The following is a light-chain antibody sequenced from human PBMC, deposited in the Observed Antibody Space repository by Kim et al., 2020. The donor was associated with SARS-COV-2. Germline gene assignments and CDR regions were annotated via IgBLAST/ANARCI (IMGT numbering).Light chain of an antibody. CDR2: GAS. CDR1: QSVSDPY. CDR3: QQYVDSPRT. V-gene: IGKV3-20*01. Sequence: SPGESATLACRASQSVSDPYLAWYQHKPGHAPRLLIYGASSRAIGIPDRFSGSGSGTDFTLTISRLEPEDFAVYFCQQYVDSPRTFGQGTKVDIK. J-gene: IGKJ1*01.